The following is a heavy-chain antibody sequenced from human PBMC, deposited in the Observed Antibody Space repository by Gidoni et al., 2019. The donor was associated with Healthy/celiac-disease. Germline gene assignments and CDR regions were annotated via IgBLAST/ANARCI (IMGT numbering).Heavy chain of an antibody. D-gene: IGHD6-13*01. J-gene: IGHJ4*02. CDR1: GFTFSSYS. CDR2: ISSSSSKI. V-gene: IGHV3-48*01. Sequence: EVQLVDSGGGLVQPGGSLRLSCAAYGFTFSSYSMNWVRQAPGKGLEWVSYISSSSSKIYYADSVKGRLTISRENAKNSLYLQMNRLRAEDTAVYYCARDGWYSSSWPFDYWGQGTLVTVSS. CDR3: ARDGWYSSSWPFDY.